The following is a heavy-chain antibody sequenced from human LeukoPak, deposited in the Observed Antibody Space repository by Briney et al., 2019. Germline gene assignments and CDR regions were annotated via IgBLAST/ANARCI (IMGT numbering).Heavy chain of an antibody. CDR2: IRQDGTEK. J-gene: IGHJ4*02. CDR3: ARDRGVVATIFDH. CDR1: GFTFSSYW. V-gene: IGHV3-7*01. Sequence: GGSLRLSCAASGFTFSSYWMSWVRQAPGKGLEWVANIRQDGTEKYFVDSVEGRFIISRDTSKNTLFLQMNSLRAEDTAVYYCARDRGVVATIFDHWGQGTLVTVSS. D-gene: IGHD5-12*01.